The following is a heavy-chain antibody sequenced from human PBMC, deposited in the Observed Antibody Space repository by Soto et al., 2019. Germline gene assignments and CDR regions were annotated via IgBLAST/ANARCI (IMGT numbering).Heavy chain of an antibody. CDR2: ISGSGGST. V-gene: IGHV3-23*01. CDR1: GFTFSSYA. J-gene: IGHJ4*02. D-gene: IGHD6-19*01. Sequence: EVQLLESGGGLVQPGGSLRLSCAASGFTFSSYAMSWVRQAPGKGLEWVSAISGSGGSTYYADSVKGRFTISRDNSKNTLYLQMNSQRAEDTAVYYCETRSSGWYFDYGGQGNLVTVSS. CDR3: ETRSSGWYFDY.